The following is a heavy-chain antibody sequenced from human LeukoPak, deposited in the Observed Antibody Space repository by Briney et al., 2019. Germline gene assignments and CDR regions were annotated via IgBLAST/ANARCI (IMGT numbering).Heavy chain of an antibody. CDR3: AKDFRGQLTIDY. Sequence: GGSLRLSCAVSGFTFSRYSMNWVRQAPGKGLEWVSYISSSGGSVSYGDSVKGRFTISRDNARNSLYLQMNSLRAEDTAVYYCAKDFRGQLTIDYWGQGTLVTVSS. D-gene: IGHD3-10*01. V-gene: IGHV3-48*01. J-gene: IGHJ4*02. CDR2: ISSSGGSV. CDR1: GFTFSRYS.